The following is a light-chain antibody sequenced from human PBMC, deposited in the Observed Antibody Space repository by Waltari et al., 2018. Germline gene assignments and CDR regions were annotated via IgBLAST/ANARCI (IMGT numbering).Light chain of an antibody. CDR2: DVS. Sequence: QSPLTPPASVSGSPGQSVTIFCAGALNDVAGFNSVSWYQEHPGQAPRVIIYDVSDRPSGVSARFSGSKSGNTASLTISGLQAEDEADYYCSSQSSNDVVLFGGGTMLTVL. J-gene: IGLJ2*01. V-gene: IGLV2-14*01. CDR1: LNDVAGFNS. CDR3: SSQSSNDVVL.